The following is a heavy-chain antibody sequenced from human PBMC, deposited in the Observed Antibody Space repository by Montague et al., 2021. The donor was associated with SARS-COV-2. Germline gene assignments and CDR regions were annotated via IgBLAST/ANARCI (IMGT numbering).Heavy chain of an antibody. CDR2: INHSGST. Sequence: SETLSLTCAVYGGSFSGYYWSWIRQPPGKGLEWIGEINHSGSTNYNPSLKSRVTISVDTSKNQFSLKLSSVTAADTAVYYCARDRITMVRGVPHPVAAFDIWGQGTMVTVSS. CDR1: GGSFSGYY. CDR3: ARDRITMVRGVPHPVAAFDI. V-gene: IGHV4-34*01. J-gene: IGHJ3*02. D-gene: IGHD3-10*01.